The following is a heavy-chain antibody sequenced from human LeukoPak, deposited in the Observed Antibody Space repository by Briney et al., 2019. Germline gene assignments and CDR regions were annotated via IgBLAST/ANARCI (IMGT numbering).Heavy chain of an antibody. CDR1: GYTFSSYD. V-gene: IGHV1-8*01. J-gene: IGHJ4*02. Sequence: GASVKVSCKASGYTFSSYDVNWVRQAPGQGLEWMGWVNPNSGNTGYAQNFQGRVTMTRNTSISTAYMELSSLRSEDTAVYYCARAYSSGWYGNYFDSWGLGTLVTVSS. CDR3: ARAYSSGWYGNYFDS. CDR2: VNPNSGNT. D-gene: IGHD6-19*01.